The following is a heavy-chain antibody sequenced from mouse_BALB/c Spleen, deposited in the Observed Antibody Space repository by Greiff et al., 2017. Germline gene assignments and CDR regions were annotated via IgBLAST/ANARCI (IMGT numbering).Heavy chain of an antibody. CDR1: GYTFTDYE. D-gene: IGHD1-1*01. J-gene: IGHJ2*01. Sequence: QVQLQQSGAELVRPGASVTLSCKASGYTFTDYEMHWVKQTPVHGLEWIGAIDPETGGTAYNQKFKGKATLTADKSASTAYMELRSLTSEDSAVYYGTRRGLLRYDFDYWGQGTTLTVSS. CDR2: IDPETGGT. CDR3: TRRGLLRYDFDY. V-gene: IGHV1-15*01.